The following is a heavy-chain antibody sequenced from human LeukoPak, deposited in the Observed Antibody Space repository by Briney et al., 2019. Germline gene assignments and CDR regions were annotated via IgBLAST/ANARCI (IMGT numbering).Heavy chain of an antibody. CDR1: GGSFSGYY. V-gene: IGHV4-34*01. Sequence: SETLSLTCAVYGGSFSGYYWSWIRQPPGKGLEWIGEINHSGSTNYNPSLKSRVTISVDTSKNQFSLKLSSVTAADTAVYYCAKSFSETERATITAYWGQGTLVTVSS. D-gene: IGHD5-24*01. CDR2: INHSGST. J-gene: IGHJ4*02. CDR3: AKSFSETERATITAY.